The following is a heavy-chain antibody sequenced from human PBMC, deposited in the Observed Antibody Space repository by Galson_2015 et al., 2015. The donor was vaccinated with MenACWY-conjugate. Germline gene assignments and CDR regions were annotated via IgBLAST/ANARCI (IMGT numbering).Heavy chain of an antibody. Sequence: SVKVSCKASGYTFTGYYMHWVRQAPGQGLEWMGRINPNSGGTNYAQKFQGRVTMTRDTSITTAYMELSRLTSGDSVVYYCARSPIAAAGTCDFDYRVPGTLVTVSS. CDR3: ARSPIAAAGTCDFDY. CDR1: GYTFTGYY. J-gene: IGHJ4*02. CDR2: INPNSGGT. V-gene: IGHV1-2*05. D-gene: IGHD6-13*01.